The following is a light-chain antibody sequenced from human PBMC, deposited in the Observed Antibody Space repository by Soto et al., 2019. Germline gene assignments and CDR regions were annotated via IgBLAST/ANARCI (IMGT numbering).Light chain of an antibody. CDR3: LQNGSLPPLT. J-gene: IGKJ4*01. Sequence: EIVLTQSPGTLSLSPGERATLSCRASQSVSNSYSAWYQQQPCEAPRLLIYGASTRATGSPDRFSGSRSATDFILTISRLQPEDFPVYYCLQNGSLPPLTFGEGTKVEIK. CDR1: QSVSNSY. V-gene: IGKV3-20*01. CDR2: GAS.